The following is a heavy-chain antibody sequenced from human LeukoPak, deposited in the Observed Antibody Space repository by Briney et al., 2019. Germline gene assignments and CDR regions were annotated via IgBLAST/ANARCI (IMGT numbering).Heavy chain of an antibody. CDR1: GFTFSSYA. D-gene: IGHD3-22*01. J-gene: IGHJ3*02. V-gene: IGHV3-23*01. CDR2: ISGSGGST. CDR3: AKDISQIRITMIVVGIPHDAFDI. Sequence: PGGSLRLSCAASGFTFSSYAMSWVRQAPGKGLEWVSAISGSGGSTYYADSVKGRFTISRDNSKNTLYLQMNSLRAEDTAVYYCAKDISQIRITMIVVGIPHDAFDIWGQGTMVTVSS.